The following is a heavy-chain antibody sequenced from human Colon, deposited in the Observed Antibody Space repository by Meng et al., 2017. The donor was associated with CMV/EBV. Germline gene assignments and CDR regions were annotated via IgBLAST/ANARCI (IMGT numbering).Heavy chain of an antibody. CDR2: IYFRGST. CDR3: AREGYPGGSEFGP. CDR1: GFSLRTSTDY. Sequence: VSGFSLRTSTDYWAWIRQPPGRGLEGIGSIYFRGSTYYKPSLKSRVVMSLDTSKSQFSLNLTSMTAADTAMYYCAREGYPGGSEFGPWGQGILVTVSS. D-gene: IGHD2-15*01. V-gene: IGHV4-39*07. J-gene: IGHJ5*02.